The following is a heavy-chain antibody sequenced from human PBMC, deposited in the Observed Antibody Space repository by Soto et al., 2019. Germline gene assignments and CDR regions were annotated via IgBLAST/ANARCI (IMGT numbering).Heavy chain of an antibody. V-gene: IGHV3-30-3*01. Sequence: QVQLVESGGGVVPPWRYLRLSCAASGFTFSSYAMHWVRQAPGKGLEWVAVISYDGSNVYQADSVKGRFIISRDNSKNTLYLQMNSLRAEDTAVYYCARDRGYSYGLDYWVQGTLVTVST. D-gene: IGHD5-18*01. CDR3: ARDRGYSYGLDY. CDR2: ISYDGSNV. CDR1: GFTFSSYA. J-gene: IGHJ4*02.